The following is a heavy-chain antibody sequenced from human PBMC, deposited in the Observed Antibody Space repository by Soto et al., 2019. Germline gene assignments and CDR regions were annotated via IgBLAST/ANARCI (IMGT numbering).Heavy chain of an antibody. CDR3: ARADFSREVRFDY. J-gene: IGHJ4*02. CDR1: GFTVSSNY. CDR2: IYSGGST. Sequence: HPGGSLRLSCAASGFTVSSNYMSWVRQAPGKGLEWVSVIYSGGSTYYADSVKGRFTISRDNSKNTLYLQMNSLRAEDTAVYYCARADFSREVRFDYWGQGTLVTVSS. V-gene: IGHV3-66*01. D-gene: IGHD1-26*01.